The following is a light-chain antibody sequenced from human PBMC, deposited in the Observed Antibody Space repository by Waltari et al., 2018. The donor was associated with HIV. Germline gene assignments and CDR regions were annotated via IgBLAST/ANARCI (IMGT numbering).Light chain of an antibody. Sequence: QSVLPQPPPVSAASGPQVTTSCSGSSPTIGNNFVSWYQQLPGIAPKLLIYDNTKRPSGNPDRFSGSKSGTSATLAITGLQTGDEADYYCGTWDGSLNVWVFGGGTKVTV. V-gene: IGLV1-51*01. CDR3: GTWDGSLNVWV. CDR1: SPTIGNNF. J-gene: IGLJ3*02. CDR2: DNT.